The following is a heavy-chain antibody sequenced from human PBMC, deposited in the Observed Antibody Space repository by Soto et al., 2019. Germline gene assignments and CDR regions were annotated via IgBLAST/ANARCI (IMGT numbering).Heavy chain of an antibody. CDR2: IYYSGST. CDR3: ARGDITIFGVVIIQSNWFDP. CDR1: GGSISSSSYY. V-gene: IGHV4-39*01. D-gene: IGHD3-3*01. J-gene: IGHJ5*02. Sequence: QLQLQESGPGLVKPSETLSLTCTVSGGSISSSSYYWGWIRQPPGKGLEWIGSIYYSGSTYYNPSLKSRVTISVDTSKNQFSLKLSSVTAADTAVYYCARGDITIFGVVIIQSNWFDPWGQGTLVTVSS.